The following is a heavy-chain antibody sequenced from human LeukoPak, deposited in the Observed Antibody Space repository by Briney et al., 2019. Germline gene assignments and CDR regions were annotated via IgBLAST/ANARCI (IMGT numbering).Heavy chain of an antibody. V-gene: IGHV1-2*06. CDR3: ARDRGGSYVDY. Sequence: ASVKVSCKASGYTFTGYYIHWVRPAPGHGLEWMGRLNPDNFDTNYAQRFQGRVTMTRDTSIRTVYMELSSLRSDDTAIYYCARDRGGSYVDYWGQGTLVTVSS. J-gene: IGHJ4*02. CDR2: LNPDNFDT. CDR1: GYTFTGYY. D-gene: IGHD1-26*01.